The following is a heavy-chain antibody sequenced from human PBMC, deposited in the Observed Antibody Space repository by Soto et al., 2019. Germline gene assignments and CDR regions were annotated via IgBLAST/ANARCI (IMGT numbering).Heavy chain of an antibody. V-gene: IGHV4-34*01. CDR3: ARDRIAAAGQTEFDP. D-gene: IGHD6-13*01. CDR1: GGSFSGYY. CDR2: INHSGST. J-gene: IGHJ5*02. Sequence: SETLSLTCAVYGGSFSGYYWSWIRQPPGKGLEWIGEINHSGSTNYNPSLKSRVTISVDTSKNQFSLKLSSVTAADTAVYYCARDRIAAAGQTEFDPWGQGTLVTVSS.